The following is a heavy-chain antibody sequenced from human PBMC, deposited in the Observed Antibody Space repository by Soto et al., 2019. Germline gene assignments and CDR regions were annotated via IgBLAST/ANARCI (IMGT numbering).Heavy chain of an antibody. CDR3: ARATYYDILTGYYTRKNWFDP. Sequence: QITLKDSGPTLVKPTQTLTLTCTFSGFSLSTSGVGVGWIRQPPGKALEWLALIYWDDDKRYSPSLKSRRTIPKDTDKTQVALTMTNMDPVDTATYYCARATYYDILTGYYTRKNWFDPWGQGTLVTVSS. V-gene: IGHV2-5*02. D-gene: IGHD3-9*01. J-gene: IGHJ5*02. CDR2: IYWDDDK. CDR1: GFSLSTSGVG.